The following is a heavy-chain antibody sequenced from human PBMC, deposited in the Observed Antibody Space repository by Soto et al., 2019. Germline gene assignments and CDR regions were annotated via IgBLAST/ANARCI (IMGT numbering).Heavy chain of an antibody. Sequence: EVQLVESGGGLVQPGGSLRLSCAASGFTFSSYEMNWVRQAPGKGLEWVSYISSSGSTIYYADSVKGRFTISRDNAKNSLYLQMNSLRVEDSAVYYCARGSTDAYPGSRIFDFWGRGTLVTVSA. CDR2: ISSSGSTI. CDR1: GFTFSSYE. D-gene: IGHD3-10*01. V-gene: IGHV3-48*03. J-gene: IGHJ4*02. CDR3: ARGSTDAYPGSRIFDF.